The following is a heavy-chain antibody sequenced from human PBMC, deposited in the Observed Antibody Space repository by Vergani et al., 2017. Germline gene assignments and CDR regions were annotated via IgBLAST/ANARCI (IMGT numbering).Heavy chain of an antibody. J-gene: IGHJ4*02. CDR3: AKGLIGSWSKLDY. V-gene: IGHV3-30*04. CDR2: ISYDGSNK. CDR1: GFTFSSYA. D-gene: IGHD6-13*01. Sequence: QVQLVESGGGVVQPGRSLRLSCAASGFTFSSYAMHWVRQAPGKGLEWVAVISYDGSNKYYADSVKGRFTISRDNSKNTLYLQMNSLRAEDTAVYYCAKGLIGSWSKLDYWGQGTLVTVSS.